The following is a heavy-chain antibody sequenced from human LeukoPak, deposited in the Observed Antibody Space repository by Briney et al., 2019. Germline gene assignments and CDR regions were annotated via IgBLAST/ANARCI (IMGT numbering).Heavy chain of an antibody. Sequence: ASVKVSCKASGYTFTSYGISWVRQAPGQGLEWMGWISAYNGNTNYAQKLQGRVTMTTDTSTSTAYMELRSLRSDDTAVYYCARGQSSSWYWYYYYGMDVWGQGTTVTVSS. J-gene: IGHJ6*02. CDR3: ARGQSSSWYWYYYYGMDV. CDR2: ISAYNGNT. V-gene: IGHV1-18*01. D-gene: IGHD6-13*01. CDR1: GYTFTSYG.